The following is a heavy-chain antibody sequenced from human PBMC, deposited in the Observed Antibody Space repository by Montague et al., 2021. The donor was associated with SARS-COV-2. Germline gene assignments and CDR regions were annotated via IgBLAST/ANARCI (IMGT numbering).Heavy chain of an antibody. V-gene: IGHV4-34*01. J-gene: IGHJ4*02. CDR1: GGSLSGYY. D-gene: IGHD3-16*01. CDR2: INHRGNT. CDR3: ARGEVGSPPYYDQGWPVDY. Sequence: SETLSLTCAVYGGSLSGYYWSWIRQPPGKGLEWIAEINHRGNTNSNPSLKSRVTVSLDTSKSQFSLKLNSVTAADTAVYYCARGEVGSPPYYDQGWPVDYWGQGTLVTVSS.